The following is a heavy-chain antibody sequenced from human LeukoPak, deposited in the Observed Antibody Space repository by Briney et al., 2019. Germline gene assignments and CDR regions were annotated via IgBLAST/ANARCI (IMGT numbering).Heavy chain of an antibody. V-gene: IGHV3-23*01. J-gene: IGHJ4*02. Sequence: GGSLRLSCAASGFTFSSSATSWVRQVPGKGLEWVSGISASGGSTNYADSVRGRFTISRDNSKNTPYLQMNSLRAEDTAVYYCAKEGFDSWGQGILVTVSS. CDR1: GFTFSSSA. CDR3: AKEGFDS. CDR2: ISASGGST.